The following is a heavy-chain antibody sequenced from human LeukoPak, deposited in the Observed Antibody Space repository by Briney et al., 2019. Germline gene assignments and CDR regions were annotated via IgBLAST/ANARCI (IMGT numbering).Heavy chain of an antibody. V-gene: IGHV3-21*01. CDR3: ARSRIPGTFDY. CDR1: GFTFSSYS. CDR2: ISSSSSYI. Sequence: GGSLRLSCAASGFTFSSYSMNWVRQAPGKGLEWVSSISSSSSYIYYADSVKGRFTISRDNAKNSLYLQMYSLRAEDTAVYYCARSRIPGTFDYWGQGTLVTVSS. J-gene: IGHJ4*02.